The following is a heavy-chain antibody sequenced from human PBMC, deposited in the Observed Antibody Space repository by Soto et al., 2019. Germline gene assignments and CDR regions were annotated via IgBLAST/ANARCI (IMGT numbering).Heavy chain of an antibody. CDR1: GYTFTSYG. Sequence: ASVKVSCKASGYTFTSYGISWVRQAPGQGLEWMGWISAYNGNTNYAQKLQGRVTMTTDTSTSTAYMELRSLRSDDTAVYYCARERQYSGSLHVVDSWGQGTLATIFS. J-gene: IGHJ4*02. D-gene: IGHD1-26*01. V-gene: IGHV1-18*01. CDR2: ISAYNGNT. CDR3: ARERQYSGSLHVVDS.